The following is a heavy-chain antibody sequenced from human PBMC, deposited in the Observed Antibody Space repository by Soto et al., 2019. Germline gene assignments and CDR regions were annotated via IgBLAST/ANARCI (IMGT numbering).Heavy chain of an antibody. CDR3: ARHKPAAIRPYYYGMDV. CDR2: INPNSGGT. CDR1: GYTFTGYY. D-gene: IGHD2-2*01. V-gene: IGHV1-2*02. Sequence: ASVKVSCKASGYTFTGYYMHWVRQAPGQGLEWMGWINPNSGGTNYAQKFQGRVTMTRDTSISTAYMELSRLRCDDTAVYYCARHKPAAIRPYYYGMDVWGQGTTVTVSS. J-gene: IGHJ6*02.